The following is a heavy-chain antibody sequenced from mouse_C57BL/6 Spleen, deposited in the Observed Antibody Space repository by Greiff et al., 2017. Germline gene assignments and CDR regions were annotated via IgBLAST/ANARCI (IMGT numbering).Heavy chain of an antibody. CDR2: IYPGSGST. CDR3: AKGNYYGSSYDYFDY. D-gene: IGHD1-1*01. V-gene: IGHV1-55*01. J-gene: IGHJ2*01. CDR1: GYTFTSYW. Sequence: QVQLQQPGAELVKPGASVKMSCKASGYTFTSYWITWVKQRPGQGLEWIGDIYPGSGSTNYNEKFKSKATLTVDTSSSTAYMQLSSLTSEDSAVYYCAKGNYYGSSYDYFDYWGQGTTRTVSS.